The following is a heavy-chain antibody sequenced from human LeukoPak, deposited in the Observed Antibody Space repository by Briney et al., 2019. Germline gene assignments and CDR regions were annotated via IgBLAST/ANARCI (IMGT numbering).Heavy chain of an antibody. Sequence: SETLSLTCTVSGGSVSSGSYYWSWIRQPPGKGLEWIGYIYYSGSANYNPSLKSRVTISVDTSKNQFSLKLASVSAADTAVYYCARGGTQLTFPVWGQGTLVTVSS. CDR2: IYYSGSA. CDR1: GGSVSSGSYY. CDR3: ARGGTQLTFPV. D-gene: IGHD4/OR15-4a*01. V-gene: IGHV4-61*01. J-gene: IGHJ4*02.